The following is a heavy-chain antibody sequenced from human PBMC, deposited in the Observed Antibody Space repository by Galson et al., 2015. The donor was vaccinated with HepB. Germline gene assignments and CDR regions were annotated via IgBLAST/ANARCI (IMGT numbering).Heavy chain of an antibody. CDR2: ISPNSAGT. J-gene: IGHJ5*02. CDR3: ARDRRMGTTTYWFDP. CDR1: GYTFTDYY. V-gene: IGHV1-2*02. Sequence: SVKVSCKASGYTFTDYYMHWVRQAPGQGLEWMGWISPNSAGTNYAQKFQGRVTMTRDTSISTAYMELSRLTSDDTAVYYCARDRRMGTTTYWFDPWGQGTLVTVSS. D-gene: IGHD1-26*01.